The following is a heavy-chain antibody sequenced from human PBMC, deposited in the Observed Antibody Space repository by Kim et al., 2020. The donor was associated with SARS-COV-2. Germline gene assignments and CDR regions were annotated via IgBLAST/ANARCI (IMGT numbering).Heavy chain of an antibody. CDR2: INPGGAST. Sequence: ASVKVSCKASGYTFTSYYMHWVRQAPGQGLEWMGIINPGGASTSYAQKFQDRVTMTRDTSTTTVYMELSSLRSEDTAVYYCARRPPYGAGSYTALLFDYWGQGTLVTVSS. V-gene: IGHV1-46*01. CDR1: GYTFTSYY. D-gene: IGHD3-10*01. J-gene: IGHJ4*02. CDR3: ARRPPYGAGSYTALLFDY.